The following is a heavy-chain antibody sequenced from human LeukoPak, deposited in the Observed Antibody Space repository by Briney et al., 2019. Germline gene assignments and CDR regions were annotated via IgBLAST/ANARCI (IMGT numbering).Heavy chain of an antibody. CDR3: EGYYYDSSGYYFDY. D-gene: IGHD3-22*01. V-gene: IGHV4-39*07. CDR1: GGSISSSSYY. CDR2: IYYSGST. J-gene: IGHJ4*02. Sequence: SETLSLTCTVSGGSISSSSYYWGWIRQPPGKGLEWIGSIYYSGSTYYNPSLKSRVTISVDTSKNQFSLKLSSVTAADTAVYYCEGYYYDSSGYYFDYWGQGTLVTVSS.